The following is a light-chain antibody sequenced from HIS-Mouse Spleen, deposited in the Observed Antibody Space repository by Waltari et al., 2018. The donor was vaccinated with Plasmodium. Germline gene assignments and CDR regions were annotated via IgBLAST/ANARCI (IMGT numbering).Light chain of an antibody. J-gene: IGKJ4*01. V-gene: IGKV4-1*01. CDR3: QQYYSTPLT. CDR2: WAS. Sequence: DIVMTQYPDSLAVSLGERATINCKSSQSVLYISNNKNYLAWYQQKPGQPPKLLIYWASTRESGVPDRFSGSGSGTDFTLTISSLQAEDVAVYYCQQYYSTPLTFGGGTKVEIK. CDR1: QSVLYISNNKNY.